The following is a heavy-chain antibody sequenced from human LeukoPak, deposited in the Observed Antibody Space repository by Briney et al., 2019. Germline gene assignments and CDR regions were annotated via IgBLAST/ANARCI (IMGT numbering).Heavy chain of an antibody. CDR1: EGRAIGSGYY. CDR2: PYYSRST. Sequence: PSVPLCWTCAVTEGRAIGSGYYWRWIRHPPEKPQSGVGRPYYSRSTYYNPSLKSRVTISVDTSKNQFSLKLSSVTAADTAVYYCARLGGQWSGSEFDYWGQGTLVTVSS. D-gene: IGHD3-3*01. CDR3: ARLGGQWSGSEFDY. V-gene: IGHV4-39*01. J-gene: IGHJ4*02.